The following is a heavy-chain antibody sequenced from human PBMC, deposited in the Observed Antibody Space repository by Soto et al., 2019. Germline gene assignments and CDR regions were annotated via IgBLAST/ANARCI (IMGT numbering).Heavy chain of an antibody. D-gene: IGHD2-8*02. Sequence: HEHLVQSGAEVKRPGASLKVSCKASGYSFTGYYIHWVRQAPGQGLEGMGWINPDSGATNYAQNFQGRVTLTSDTSISPASMDLTSLTSDDTAVYYGARGDYGTGGYPFPYFAYWGQGTLVIVSS. J-gene: IGHJ4*02. CDR2: INPDSGAT. V-gene: IGHV1-2*02. CDR3: ARGDYGTGGYPFPYFAY. CDR1: GYSFTGYY.